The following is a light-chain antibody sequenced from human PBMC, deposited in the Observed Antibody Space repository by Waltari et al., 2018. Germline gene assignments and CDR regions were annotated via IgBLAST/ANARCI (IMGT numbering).Light chain of an antibody. CDR3: CSYAGSYNLV. CDR1: RSVVGGYNY. Sequence: QSALTQPRSVSGSPGQSVTISRTRTRSVVGGYNYVSWYQQHPGKAPKFMIYGVSERPSGVPDSFSGSKSGNTASLTISGLQAEDEADYYCCSYAGSYNLVFGGGTKLTVL. J-gene: IGLJ2*01. CDR2: GVS. V-gene: IGLV2-11*01.